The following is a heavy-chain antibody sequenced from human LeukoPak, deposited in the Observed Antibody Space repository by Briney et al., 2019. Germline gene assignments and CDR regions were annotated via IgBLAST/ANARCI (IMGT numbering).Heavy chain of an antibody. Sequence: PGGSLRLSCAASGFTFSSYWMSWVRQAPGKGLEWVAFIEYDGTNIHFADSVRGRFTISRDNSEDTLYLQIITLRAVDTAVYYCARNRLRATATYMDVWGKGTTVTVSS. D-gene: IGHD2-15*01. CDR1: GFTFSSYW. V-gene: IGHV3-30*03. J-gene: IGHJ6*04. CDR3: ARNRLRATATYMDV. CDR2: IEYDGTNI.